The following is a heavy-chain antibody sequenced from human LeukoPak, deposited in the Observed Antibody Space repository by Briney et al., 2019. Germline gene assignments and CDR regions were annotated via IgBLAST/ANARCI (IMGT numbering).Heavy chain of an antibody. CDR2: ISGSGGST. CDR1: GFTFSSYA. CDR3: ARDLEMATIDSPGDY. D-gene: IGHD5-24*01. Sequence: GGSLRLSCAASGFTFSSYAMSWVRQAPGKGLEWVSAISGSGGSTYYADSVKGRFTISRDNSKNTLYLQMGSLRAEDMAVYYCARDLEMATIDSPGDYWGQGTLVTVSS. V-gene: IGHV3-23*01. J-gene: IGHJ4*02.